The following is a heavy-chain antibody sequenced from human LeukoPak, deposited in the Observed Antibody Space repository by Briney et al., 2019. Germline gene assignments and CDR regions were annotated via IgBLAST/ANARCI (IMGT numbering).Heavy chain of an antibody. Sequence: GESLKISCKGSGYSFTTYWIAWVRQMPGRGLEWMGIISPDDSDIRYSPSFQGHVTISADKSISTTYLQWSSLQASDTAMYYCARHEGSGSYYSYWGQGTLVTVSS. D-gene: IGHD1-26*01. J-gene: IGHJ4*02. CDR1: GYSFTTYW. CDR2: ISPDDSDI. V-gene: IGHV5-51*01. CDR3: ARHEGSGSYYSY.